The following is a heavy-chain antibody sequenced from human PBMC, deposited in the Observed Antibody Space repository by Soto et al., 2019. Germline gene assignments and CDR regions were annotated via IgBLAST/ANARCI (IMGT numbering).Heavy chain of an antibody. CDR3: AKGTGYYGMDV. D-gene: IGHD4-17*01. J-gene: IGHJ6*02. CDR1: GYTFTSYG. V-gene: IGHV1-18*04. Sequence: ASVKVSCKASGYTFTSYGISWVRQAPGQGLEWMGWISAYNGNTNYADSVKGRFTISRDNSKNTLYLQMNSLRAEDTAVYYCAKGTGYYGMDVWGQGTTVTVSS. CDR2: ISAYNGNT.